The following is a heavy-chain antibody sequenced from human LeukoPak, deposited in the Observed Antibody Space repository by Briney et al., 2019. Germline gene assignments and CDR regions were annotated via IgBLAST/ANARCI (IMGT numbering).Heavy chain of an antibody. CDR2: IKQDGSEK. D-gene: IGHD2-21*02. J-gene: IGHJ4*02. Sequence: PGGSLRLSCAASGFTFSSYWMSWVRQAPGKWLEWVANIKQDGSEKYYVDFVKGRFTISRDNAKNSLYLQMNSLRAEDPAVYYCARCQAYCGGDCYSDWGQGTLVTVSS. CDR3: ARCQAYCGGDCYSD. V-gene: IGHV3-7*01. CDR1: GFTFSSYW.